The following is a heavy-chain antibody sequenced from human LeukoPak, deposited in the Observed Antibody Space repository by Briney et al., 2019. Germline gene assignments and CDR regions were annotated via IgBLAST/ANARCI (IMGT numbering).Heavy chain of an antibody. Sequence: SETLSLTCTVSGGSISSYYWSWIRQPPGKGLEWIGYIYYSGSTNYNPSLKSRVTISVDTSKNQFSLKLSSVTAADTAVYYCARRDFWSGPVDYWGQGTLVTVSS. CDR3: ARRDFWSGPVDY. CDR2: IYYSGST. D-gene: IGHD3-3*01. J-gene: IGHJ4*02. CDR1: GGSISSYY. V-gene: IGHV4-59*08.